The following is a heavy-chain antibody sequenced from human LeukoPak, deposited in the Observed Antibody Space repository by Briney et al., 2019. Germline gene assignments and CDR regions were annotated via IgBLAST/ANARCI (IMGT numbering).Heavy chain of an antibody. Sequence: GGSLRLSCAASGFTFSSYEMNWVRQAPGKGLEWVSYISSSGSTIYYADSVKGRFTISRDNSKNTLYLQMNSLRAEDTAVYYCARESESHDSSGSVFGFWGQGTLVTVSS. V-gene: IGHV3-48*03. D-gene: IGHD3-22*01. J-gene: IGHJ4*02. CDR3: ARESESHDSSGSVFGF. CDR1: GFTFSSYE. CDR2: ISSSGSTI.